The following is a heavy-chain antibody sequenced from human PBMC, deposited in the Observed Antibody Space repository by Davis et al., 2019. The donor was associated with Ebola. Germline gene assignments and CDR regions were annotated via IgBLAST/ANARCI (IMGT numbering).Heavy chain of an antibody. Sequence: GESLKISCQGSGYSFADFWVAWVRQMPGKGLEWMAIIYPGDSETIYSPSFQGQVTVSADTSIRTTYLQWGSLEASYTAIYYCARLSLRASPFDSWGQGTLVTVSS. V-gene: IGHV5-51*01. CDR3: ARLSLRASPFDS. CDR2: IYPGDSET. CDR1: GYSFADFW. J-gene: IGHJ5*01.